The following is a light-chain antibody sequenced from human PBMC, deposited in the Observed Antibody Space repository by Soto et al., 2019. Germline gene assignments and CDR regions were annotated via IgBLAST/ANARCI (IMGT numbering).Light chain of an antibody. J-gene: IGKJ4*01. Sequence: DIQMTQSPSTLSASVGDRVTITCRTSRSISSWLAWHQQKPGKAPKLLIYKASILDSGVPSRFSGSGSGTEFTLTISSLQPDYFATYYCQQYDRYSLLIFGGGTKVDIK. CDR1: RSISSW. V-gene: IGKV1-5*03. CDR2: KAS. CDR3: QQYDRYSLLI.